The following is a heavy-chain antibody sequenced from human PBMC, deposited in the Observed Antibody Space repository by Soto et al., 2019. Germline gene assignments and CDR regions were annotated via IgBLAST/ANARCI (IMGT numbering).Heavy chain of an antibody. CDR3: ARDGYNYGRRYYYGMDV. CDR2: IIPIFGTA. Sequence: GASVKVSCKASGVTFSSYAISWVRQAPGQGLEWMGGIIPIFGTANYAQKFQGRVTITADESTSTAYMELSSLRSEDTAVYYCARDGYNYGRRYYYGMDVWGQGTTVTVSS. D-gene: IGHD5-12*01. CDR1: GVTFSSYA. J-gene: IGHJ6*02. V-gene: IGHV1-69*13.